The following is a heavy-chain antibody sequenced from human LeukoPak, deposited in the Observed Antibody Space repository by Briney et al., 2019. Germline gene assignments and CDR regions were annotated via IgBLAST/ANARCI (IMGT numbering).Heavy chain of an antibody. J-gene: IGHJ5*02. CDR3: AAMYCSGGSCYGEFDP. Sequence: GPSVKVSCKASGFTFTSSAMQWVRQARGQRLEWIGWIVVGSGNTNYAQKFQERVTITRDMSTSTAYMELSSLRSEDTAVYYCAAMYCSGGSCYGEFDPWGQGTLVTVSS. V-gene: IGHV1-58*02. D-gene: IGHD2-15*01. CDR1: GFTFTSSA. CDR2: IVVGSGNT.